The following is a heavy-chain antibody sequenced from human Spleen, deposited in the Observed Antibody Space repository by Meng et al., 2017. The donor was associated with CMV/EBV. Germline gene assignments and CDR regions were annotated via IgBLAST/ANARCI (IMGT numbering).Heavy chain of an antibody. CDR1: GFTFSSYA. V-gene: IGHV3-21*01. J-gene: IGHJ4*02. CDR2: ISSSSSYI. D-gene: IGHD7-27*01. CDR3: ARLPGLGSMYDY. Sequence: GESLKISCAASGFTFSSYAMNWVRQAPGKGLEWVSFISSSSSYIYYADSVKGRFTVSRDNTKNSLFLQMNSLRVEDTAVYYCARLPGLGSMYDYWGQGSLVTVSS.